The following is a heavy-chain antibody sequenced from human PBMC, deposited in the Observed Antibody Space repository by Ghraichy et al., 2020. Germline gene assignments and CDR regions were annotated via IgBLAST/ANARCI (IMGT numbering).Heavy chain of an antibody. J-gene: IGHJ5*02. CDR3: ARGGTAYSGTYARRLWFDP. Sequence: ASVKVSCKASGYTFSHYGIHWVRQAPGQGLEWMGWISAYNGNTNYAQKLQGRVTMTTDTSTDTAFMELRSLTSDDTAVYYCARGGTAYSGTYARRLWFDPWGQGTLVTVSS. CDR2: ISAYNGNT. D-gene: IGHD1-26*01. V-gene: IGHV1-18*01. CDR1: GYTFSHYG.